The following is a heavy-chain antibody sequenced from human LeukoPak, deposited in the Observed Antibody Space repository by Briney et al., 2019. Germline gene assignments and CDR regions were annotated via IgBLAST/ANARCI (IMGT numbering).Heavy chain of an antibody. CDR1: GGSINNYY. CDR2: IYYSGST. CDR3: ASLTTAEAFDI. J-gene: IGHJ3*02. V-gene: IGHV4-59*01. Sequence: SETLSLTCTVSGGSINNYYWSWIRQPPGKGLEWIGYIYYSGSTNYNPSLKSRVTISVDTSKNQFSLKLSSVTAADTAVYYCASLTTAEAFDIWGQGTMVTVSS. D-gene: IGHD3-22*01.